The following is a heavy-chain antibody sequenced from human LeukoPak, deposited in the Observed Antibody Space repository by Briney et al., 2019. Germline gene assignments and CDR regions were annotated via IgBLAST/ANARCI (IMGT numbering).Heavy chain of an antibody. V-gene: IGHV3-23*01. D-gene: IGHD2-15*01. J-gene: IGHJ3*01. CDR2: ISGSGGST. CDR3: AREYGGILRQGSAFDV. Sequence: GGSLRLSCAASGFTFSSYAMTWVRQAPGKGPEWVSGISGSGGSTYFADSVKGRFTISRDNSKNTLYVQMNSLRAEDTAVYYCAREYGGILRQGSAFDVWGQGTMVTVSS. CDR1: GFTFSSYA.